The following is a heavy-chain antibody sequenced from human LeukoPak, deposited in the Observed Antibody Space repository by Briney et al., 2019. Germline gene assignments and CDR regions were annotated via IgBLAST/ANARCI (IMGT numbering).Heavy chain of an antibody. CDR3: SKAPRWYHPFDY. V-gene: IGHV3-23*01. Sequence: GALILSCAASGFTFSSYAMSWVRQAPGKGLEWVSAISGSGGSTYYADSVKGRFTISRDNSKNKLYLPMNRLRAEDTAVYYCSKAPRWYHPFDYWGQGTLVTVSS. CDR1: GFTFSSYA. D-gene: IGHD4-23*01. CDR2: ISGSGGST. J-gene: IGHJ4*02.